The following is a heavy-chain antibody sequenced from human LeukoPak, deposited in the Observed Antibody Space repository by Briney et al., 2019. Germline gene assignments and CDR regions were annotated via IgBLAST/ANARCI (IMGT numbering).Heavy chain of an antibody. V-gene: IGHV4-34*01. CDR2: SNHSGST. Sequence: SETLSLTCAVYGGSFSGYYWSWIRQPPGKGLEWIGESNHSGSTNYNPSLKCRVTISVDTSKNQFSLKLSSVTAADTAVYYCARSGIEDIVLMVYAHFDYWGQGTLVTVSS. J-gene: IGHJ4*02. CDR1: GGSFSGYY. CDR3: ARSGIEDIVLMVYAHFDY. D-gene: IGHD2-8*01.